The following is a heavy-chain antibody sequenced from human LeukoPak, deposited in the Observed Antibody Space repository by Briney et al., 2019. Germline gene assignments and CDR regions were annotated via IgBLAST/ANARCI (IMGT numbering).Heavy chain of an antibody. CDR3: ARGTRNDFWSGYYTGWFDP. CDR2: MNPNSGNT. CDR1: GYTFTSYE. Sequence: ASVTVSCTASGYTFTSYEINWVRQATGQGLEWMGWMNPNSGNTGYAQKFQGRVTMTRNTSISTAYMELSSLRSEDTAVYYCARGTRNDFWSGYYTGWFDPWGQGTLVTVSS. V-gene: IGHV1-8*01. D-gene: IGHD3-3*01. J-gene: IGHJ5*02.